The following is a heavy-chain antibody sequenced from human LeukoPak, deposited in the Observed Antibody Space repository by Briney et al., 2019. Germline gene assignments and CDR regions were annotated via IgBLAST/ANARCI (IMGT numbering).Heavy chain of an antibody. J-gene: IGHJ6*03. V-gene: IGHV1-18*01. CDR3: ARGPSTIFGVVTFDYYYMDV. Sequence: ASVKVSCKASGYTFTSYGINWVRQAPGQGLEWMGWISTYNGDTNYAQNLQGRVTMTTDTSTSTAYMELRSLRSDDTAVYYCARGPSTIFGVVTFDYYYMDVWGKGTTVTVSS. CDR2: ISTYNGDT. CDR1: GYTFTSYG. D-gene: IGHD3-3*01.